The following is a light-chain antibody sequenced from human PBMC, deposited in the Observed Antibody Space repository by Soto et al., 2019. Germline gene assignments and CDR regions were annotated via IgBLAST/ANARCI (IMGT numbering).Light chain of an antibody. J-gene: IGLJ2*01. CDR2: DTS. CDR1: TGAVTSGHY. CDR3: LLSYSGAHVV. Sequence: QAVVTQAPSLTVSPGGTVTLTCGSSTGAVTSGHYPYWFQQKPGQAPRTLIYDTSNKHSWTPARFSGSLLGGKAALTLSGAQPEDEAEYHCLLSYSGAHVVFGGGTKLTVL. V-gene: IGLV7-46*01.